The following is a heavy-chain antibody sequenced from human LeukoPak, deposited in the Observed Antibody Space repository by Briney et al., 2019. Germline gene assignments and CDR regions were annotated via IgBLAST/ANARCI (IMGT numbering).Heavy chain of an antibody. D-gene: IGHD3-22*01. CDR3: AKDKGYYYDGSGYSYFDY. J-gene: IGHJ4*02. CDR2: ISWDGGDT. CDR1: GFTFGDYA. V-gene: IGHV3-43D*03. Sequence: GGSLRLSCAASGFTFGDYAMHWVRQAPGKGLEWVSLISWDGGDTYYADSVKGRFTISRDNSKNSLFLQMNSLSTEDTALYYCAKDKGYYYDGSGYSYFDYWGQGTPVTVSS.